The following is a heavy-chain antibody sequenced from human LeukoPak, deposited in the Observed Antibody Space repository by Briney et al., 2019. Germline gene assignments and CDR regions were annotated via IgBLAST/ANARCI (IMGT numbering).Heavy chain of an antibody. CDR2: IYPGDSDT. CDR3: ARQHYSSGWYPGYFDY. CDR1: GYSFTSYW. D-gene: IGHD6-19*01. J-gene: IGHJ4*02. Sequence: GESLKISCKGSGYSFTSYWIGWVCQMPGKGLEWMGIIYPGDSDTRYSPSFQGQVTISADKSISTAYLQWSSLKASDTAMYYCARQHYSSGWYPGYFDYWGQGTLVTVSS. V-gene: IGHV5-51*01.